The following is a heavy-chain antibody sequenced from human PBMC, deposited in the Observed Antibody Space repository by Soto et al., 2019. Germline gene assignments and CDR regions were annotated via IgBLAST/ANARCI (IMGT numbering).Heavy chain of an antibody. CDR3: ARRHGDPSSAAGFDY. CDR2: IGTYSGRS. D-gene: IGHD2-15*01. Sequence: QIQLVQSGAEVTRPGASVKVSCKASGYTFTDYSISWVRQAPGQGLEWIGWIGTYSGRSDSAQKVRGRLTMTTDTSTTTAYMDLRSLRIDDTAVYYCARRHGDPSSAAGFDYWGQGTLVTVSS. V-gene: IGHV1-18*01. J-gene: IGHJ4*02. CDR1: GYTFTDYS.